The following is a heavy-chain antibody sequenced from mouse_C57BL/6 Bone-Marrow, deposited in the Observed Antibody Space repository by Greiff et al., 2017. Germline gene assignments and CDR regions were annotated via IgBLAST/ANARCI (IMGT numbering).Heavy chain of an antibody. CDR3: ARRAYYRSWFAY. V-gene: IGHV1-26*01. CDR1: GYTFTDYY. J-gene: IGHJ3*01. D-gene: IGHD2-14*01. CDR2: INPNNGGT. Sequence: VQLQQPGPELVKPGASVKISCKASGYTFTDYYMNWVKQSHGKSLEWIGDINPNNGGTSYNQKFKGKATLTVDKSSSTAYMELRSLTSEDSAVYYCARRAYYRSWFAYWGQGTLVTVSA.